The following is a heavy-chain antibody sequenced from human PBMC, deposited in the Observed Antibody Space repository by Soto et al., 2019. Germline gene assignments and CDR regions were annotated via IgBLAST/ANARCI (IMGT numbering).Heavy chain of an antibody. CDR2: VYYRGNT. CDR3: ARSDTYYYGSAQQFVY. CDR1: GGSIRSHY. Sequence: PSETLSLTCTVSGGSIRSHYWSWLRQSPGKGPQWIGYVYYRGNTNYNPSLESRVTMSLDTSKNQFSLKLSSVTAADTAVYYCARSDTYYYGSAQQFVYWGQGTLVTVSS. D-gene: IGHD3-10*01. V-gene: IGHV4-59*08. J-gene: IGHJ4*02.